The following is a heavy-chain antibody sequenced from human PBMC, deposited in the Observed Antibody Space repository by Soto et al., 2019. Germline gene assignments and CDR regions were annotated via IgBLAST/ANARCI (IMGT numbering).Heavy chain of an antibody. CDR2: ISAYNGNT. CDR3: ASTAAGTVDFDY. Sequence: QVQLVQSGAELKKPWASVKVSCKASGYTFTSYGISWVRQAPGQGLEWMGWISAYNGNTNYAQKLQGRVTMTTDTSTSTAYMELRSRRYDYTAVYYCASTAAGTVDFDYWGQGTLVTVSS. V-gene: IGHV1-18*01. D-gene: IGHD6-19*01. CDR1: GYTFTSYG. J-gene: IGHJ4*02.